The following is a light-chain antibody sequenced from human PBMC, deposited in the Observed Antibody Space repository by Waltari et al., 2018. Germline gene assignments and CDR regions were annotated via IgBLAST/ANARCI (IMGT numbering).Light chain of an antibody. CDR3: QQRSNWPPLT. V-gene: IGKV3-11*01. J-gene: IGKJ4*01. CDR2: DAS. CDR1: QSVSSY. Sequence: EIVLTQSPATLSLSPGERATLSCRASQSVSSYLAWYQQKPGQAPRLLIYDASNRATGITARFSGSESGTDFARTISSLEPEDFAVYYCQQRSNWPPLTFGGGTKVEIK.